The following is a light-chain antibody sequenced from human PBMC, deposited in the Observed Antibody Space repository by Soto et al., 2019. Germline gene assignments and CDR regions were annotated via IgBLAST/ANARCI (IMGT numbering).Light chain of an antibody. V-gene: IGKV3-11*01. J-gene: IGKJ5*01. Sequence: EIVLTQSPATLSLSPVERATLSCRASQSVSSYVAWYQQKPGQAPRLLLYDASNRATGIPARFSGRGSGTDLTLTIGSLAPEDFAVYYCQQRSNWINFGQGTLLEIK. CDR3: QQRSNWIN. CDR1: QSVSSY. CDR2: DAS.